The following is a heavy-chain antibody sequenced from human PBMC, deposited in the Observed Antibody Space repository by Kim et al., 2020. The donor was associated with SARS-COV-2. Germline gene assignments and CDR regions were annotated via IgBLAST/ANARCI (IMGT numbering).Heavy chain of an antibody. J-gene: IGHJ4*02. CDR3: ARGPV. V-gene: IGHV3-7*03. CDR2: INQYGSEK. CDR1: GFTFSGIW. Sequence: GGSLRLSCAASGFTFSGIWMSWVRQAPGKGPEWVASINQYGSEKYYVDSVKGRFTISTDNTKTSLYLQMNSLRAEDTALYYCARGPVWGPGTLVTVSS.